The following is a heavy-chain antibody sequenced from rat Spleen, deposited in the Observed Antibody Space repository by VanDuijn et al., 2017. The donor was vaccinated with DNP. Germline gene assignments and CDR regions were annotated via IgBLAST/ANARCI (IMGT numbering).Heavy chain of an antibody. J-gene: IGHJ2*01. V-gene: IGHV5-20*01. CDR1: GFPFSKYG. D-gene: IGHD1-11*01. CDR2: ITSTGGST. Sequence: EVQLVESGGGLVQPGRSLKLSCAASGFPFSKYGMAWVRQAPKKGLEWVASITSTGGSTSYRDSVKGRFTISRDNAKSILYLQMDSLRSEDTATFYCTTDFERGYWGQGVMVTVSS. CDR3: TTDFERGY.